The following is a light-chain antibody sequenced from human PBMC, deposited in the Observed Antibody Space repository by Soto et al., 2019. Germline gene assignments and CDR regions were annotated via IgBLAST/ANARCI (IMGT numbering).Light chain of an antibody. CDR1: SGHSSDA. Sequence: QLVLTQSPSASASLGASVKLTCTLSSGHSSDAIAWHQQQPEKGPRYLMKLNSDGSHSKGDGIPDRFSGSSSGAERYLNNSSPQYEDEDDYYCQTFGSGTVVLGEGTKL. V-gene: IGLV4-69*01. CDR3: QTFGSGTVV. J-gene: IGLJ2*01. CDR2: LNSDGSH.